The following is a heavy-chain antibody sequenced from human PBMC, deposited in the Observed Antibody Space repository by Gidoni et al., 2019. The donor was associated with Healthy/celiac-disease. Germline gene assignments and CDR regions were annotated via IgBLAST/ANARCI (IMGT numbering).Heavy chain of an antibody. CDR3: ARASCSGGSCYSYYFDY. Sequence: QVQLQQWGAGLLKPSETLSLTCAVYGGSFSGYSWSGIRQPPGKGLEWIGEINHSGSTNYNPSLKSRVTISVDTSKNQLSLKLSSVTAADTAVYYCARASCSGGSCYSYYFDYWGQGTLVTVSS. CDR1: GGSFSGYS. J-gene: IGHJ4*02. CDR2: INHSGST. V-gene: IGHV4-34*01. D-gene: IGHD2-15*01.